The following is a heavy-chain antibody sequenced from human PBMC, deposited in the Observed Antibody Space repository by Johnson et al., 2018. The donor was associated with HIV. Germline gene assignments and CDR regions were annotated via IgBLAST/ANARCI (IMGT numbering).Heavy chain of an antibody. CDR1: GFTFSSYW. D-gene: IGHD4-17*01. CDR2: LYSGGST. V-gene: IGHV3-66*01. Sequence: VQLVESGGGLVQPGGSLRLSCAASGFTFSSYWMHWVRQAPGKGLERVALLYSGGSTYYADSVKGRFTISRDNSKNTLYLQMNSLRAEDTAVYYCARSMTTVTVAFDIWGQGTMVTVSS. J-gene: IGHJ3*02. CDR3: ARSMTTVTVAFDI.